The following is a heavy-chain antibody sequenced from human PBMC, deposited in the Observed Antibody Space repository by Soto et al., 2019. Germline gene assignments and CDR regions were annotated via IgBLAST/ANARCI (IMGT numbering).Heavy chain of an antibody. CDR1: GGSISSGGYY. V-gene: IGHV4-31*03. CDR2: IYYSGST. CDR3: ARPIDP. J-gene: IGHJ5*02. Sequence: QVQLQESGPGLVKPSQTLSLTCTVSGGSISSGGYYWSWIRQHPGKGLEWIGYIYYSGSTYYNPSPXRXXTTSVATSKNQFSLKLSSVTAADTAVYYCARPIDPWGQGTLVTVSS.